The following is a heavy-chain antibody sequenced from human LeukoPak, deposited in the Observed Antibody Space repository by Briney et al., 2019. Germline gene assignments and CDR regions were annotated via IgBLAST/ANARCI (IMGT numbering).Heavy chain of an antibody. CDR1: GYTFTSYA. Sequence: SVKVSCKASGYTFTSYAISWVRQAPGQGLEWMGGIIPIFGTANYAQKFQGRVTITADESTSTAYMELSSLRSEDTAVYYCARAAQMPRLFDYWGQGTLVTVSS. CDR2: IIPIFGTA. V-gene: IGHV1-69*13. J-gene: IGHJ4*02. D-gene: IGHD2-2*01. CDR3: ARAAQMPRLFDY.